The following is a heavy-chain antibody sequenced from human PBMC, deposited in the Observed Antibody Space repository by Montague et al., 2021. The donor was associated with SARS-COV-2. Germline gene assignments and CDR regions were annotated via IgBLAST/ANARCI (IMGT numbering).Heavy chain of an antibody. CDR3: ARAQNICFIANCVNYFDL. Sequence: SETLSLTCTDSGGSIRSYYWSWIRQSPGKGLEWIGYVHYTGSTKYNPSLKTRVTLSLDTPKNHFSLRLNSVTAADTAVYYCARAQNICFIANCVNYFDLWGLGALVSVSS. J-gene: IGHJ4*02. CDR1: GGSIRSYY. D-gene: IGHD1-1*01. CDR2: VHYTGST. V-gene: IGHV4-59*01.